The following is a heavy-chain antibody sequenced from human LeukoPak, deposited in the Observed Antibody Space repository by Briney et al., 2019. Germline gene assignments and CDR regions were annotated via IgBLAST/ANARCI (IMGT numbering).Heavy chain of an antibody. V-gene: IGHV3-33*01. CDR2: IWYDGSNN. J-gene: IGHJ4*02. Sequence: PGGSLRLSCAASGFTFSSYGMHWVRQAPGKGLEWVAVIWYDGSNNYYADSVQGRFTISRDNSKNTLYLQMNSLRAEDTAVYYCARGPGWNYFDYWGQGTLVTVSS. CDR1: GFTFSSYG. CDR3: ARGPGWNYFDY. D-gene: IGHD2-15*01.